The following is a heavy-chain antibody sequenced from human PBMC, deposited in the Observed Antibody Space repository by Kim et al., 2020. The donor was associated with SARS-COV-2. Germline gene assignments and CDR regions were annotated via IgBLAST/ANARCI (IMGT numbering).Heavy chain of an antibody. V-gene: IGHV3-74*01. Sequence: GGSLRLSCAASQFSFSGYWMHWVRQAPGKGLVWLSRINRDGSDTTYADSVKGRITISRDNARNTXYLQLDSLTGEDTAVYYCARGAVNTIRAFDLWGQGT. CDR3: ARGAVNTIRAFDL. J-gene: IGHJ3*01. CDR1: QFSFSGYW. D-gene: IGHD3-3*01. CDR2: INRDGSDT.